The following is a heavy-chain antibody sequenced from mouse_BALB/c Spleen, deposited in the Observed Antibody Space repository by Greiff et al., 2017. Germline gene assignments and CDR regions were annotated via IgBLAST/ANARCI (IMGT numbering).Heavy chain of an antibody. CDR3: ARDGYYDYAWFAY. CDR1: GFTFSSYA. V-gene: IGHV5-9-4*01. Sequence: EVHLVESGGGLVKPGGSLKLSCAASGFTFSSYAMSWVRQSPEKRLEWVAEISSGGSYTYYPDTVTGRFTISRDNAKNTLYLEMSSLRSEDTAMYYCARDGYYDYAWFAYWGQGTLVTVSA. CDR2: ISSGGSYT. D-gene: IGHD2-4*01. J-gene: IGHJ3*01.